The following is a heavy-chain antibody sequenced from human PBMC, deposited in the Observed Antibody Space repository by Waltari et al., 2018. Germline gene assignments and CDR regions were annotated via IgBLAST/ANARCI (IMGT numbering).Heavy chain of an antibody. CDR3: ARGGYSNYYYYYYMDV. V-gene: IGHV1-69*10. CDR1: GGTFSSYA. CDR2: IIPILGIA. D-gene: IGHD4-4*01. Sequence: QVQLVQSGAEVKKPGSSVKVSCKASGGTFSSYAISWVRQAPGQGLEWMGGIIPILGIANDAQKFQGRVTITADKSTSTAYMELSSLRSEDTAVYYCARGGYSNYYYYYYMDVWGKGTTVTVSS. J-gene: IGHJ6*03.